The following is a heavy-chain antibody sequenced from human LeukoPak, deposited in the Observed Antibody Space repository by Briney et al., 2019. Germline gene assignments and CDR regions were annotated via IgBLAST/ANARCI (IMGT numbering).Heavy chain of an antibody. V-gene: IGHV3-11*04. Sequence: AGGSLRLSCAASGFTFSDYYMSWIRQAPGKGLEWVSYISSSGSTIYYADSVKGRFTISRDNAKNSLYLQMNSLRAEDTAVYYCARDNDREYYDILTGRDLHDAFDIWGQGTMVTVSS. CDR3: ARDNDREYYDILTGRDLHDAFDI. CDR1: GFTFSDYY. CDR2: ISSSGSTI. D-gene: IGHD3-9*01. J-gene: IGHJ3*02.